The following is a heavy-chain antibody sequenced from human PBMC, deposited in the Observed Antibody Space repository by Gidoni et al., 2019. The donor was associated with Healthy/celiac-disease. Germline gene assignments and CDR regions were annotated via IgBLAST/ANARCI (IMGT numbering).Heavy chain of an antibody. Sequence: EVQLVESGGGLVQPRGSLRLSCAATGFTCSSHSMNCVRQAPGKGLEWGSSSSGSSSYIYDADAVKSRFTISRNNAKNSLYLQMNSLRAEDTAVYYCASDCSSTSCYGPHAFDIWGQGTMVTVSS. CDR1: GFTCSSHS. D-gene: IGHD2-2*01. J-gene: IGHJ3*02. V-gene: IGHV3-21*01. CDR2: SSGSSSYI. CDR3: ASDCSSTSCYGPHAFDI.